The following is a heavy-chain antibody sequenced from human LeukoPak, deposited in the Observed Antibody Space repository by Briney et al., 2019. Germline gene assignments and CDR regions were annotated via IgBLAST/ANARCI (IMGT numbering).Heavy chain of an antibody. Sequence: ASVKVSCTASGYTFTSYDINWVRQATGQGLEWMGWMNPKSGDTGYAQKFQGRGTITRNTSISTAYMELSSLRSEDTAVYYCARVSGYYDFWSGYFYYYYYYMDVWGKGTTVTVSS. D-gene: IGHD3-3*01. V-gene: IGHV1-8*03. J-gene: IGHJ6*03. CDR2: MNPKSGDT. CDR3: ARVSGYYDFWSGYFYYYYYYMDV. CDR1: GYTFTSYD.